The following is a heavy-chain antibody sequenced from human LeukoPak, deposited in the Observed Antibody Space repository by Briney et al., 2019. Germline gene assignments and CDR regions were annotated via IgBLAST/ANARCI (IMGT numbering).Heavy chain of an antibody. CDR3: ASHSVAGSHQFDP. V-gene: IGHV4-59*01. J-gene: IGHJ5*02. CDR1: GGSTSSYY. Sequence: SETLSLTCTVSGGSTSSYYWSWIRQPPGKGLEWIGYIYYTGSTNYNPSLKSRVTISVDTSKYQFSLKLSSVTAADTAVYYCASHSVAGSHQFDPWGQGTLVTVSS. CDR2: IYYTGST. D-gene: IGHD6-19*01.